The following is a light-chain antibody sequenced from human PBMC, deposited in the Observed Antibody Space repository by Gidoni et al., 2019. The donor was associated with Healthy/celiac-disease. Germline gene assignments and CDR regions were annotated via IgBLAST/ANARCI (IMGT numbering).Light chain of an antibody. J-gene: IGKJ1*01. V-gene: IGKV1-5*03. CDR2: KAS. CDR3: QPYNSYPWT. CDR1: QSISSL. Sequence: DIQMTQSPSTLSASVGDRVTITCRASQSISSLLAWYQQKPGKAPKLLIYKASSLESGVPSRFSGSGSGTEFTLTISSLQPDDFATYYCQPYNSYPWTFGQGTKVEIK.